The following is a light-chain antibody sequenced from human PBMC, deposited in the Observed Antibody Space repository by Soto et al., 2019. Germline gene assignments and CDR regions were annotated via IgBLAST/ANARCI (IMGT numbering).Light chain of an antibody. CDR3: QSYDSSLVV. CDR1: SSNIGAGYD. Sequence: QSVLTQPPSVSGAPGQRVTISCTGSSSNIGAGYDVHWYQQLPGTAPKLLIYGNSNRPSGVPDRFSGSKSGTSASLAITGLQAEDEAYYYCQSYDSSLVVFGGGTQLTVL. V-gene: IGLV1-40*01. J-gene: IGLJ2*01. CDR2: GNS.